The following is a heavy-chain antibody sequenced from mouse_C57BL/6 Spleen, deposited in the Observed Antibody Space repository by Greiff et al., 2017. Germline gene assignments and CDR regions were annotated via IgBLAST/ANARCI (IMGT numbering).Heavy chain of an antibody. CDR2: ISDGGSYT. CDR1: GFTFSSYA. V-gene: IGHV5-4*01. CDR3: ARVEGVAY. Sequence: EVQLVESGGGLVKPGGSLKLSCAASGFTFSSYAMSWVRQTPEKRLEWVATISDGGSYTYYPDNVKGRFTISRDNTKNNLYLQMSHLKSEDTAMYYCARVEGVAYWGQGTLVTVSA. J-gene: IGHJ3*01.